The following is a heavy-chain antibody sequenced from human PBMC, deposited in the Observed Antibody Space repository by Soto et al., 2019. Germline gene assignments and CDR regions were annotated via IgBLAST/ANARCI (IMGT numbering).Heavy chain of an antibody. CDR2: IYYTGGT. CDR3: ARHPGSGFYYELYYFDY. Sequence: PSETLSLTCSVSGGSISSSSFFWAWIRQRPGKGLEWIGSIYYTGGTNNNPSLKSRLTISVDTSKSRFSLELRSVTAADTAVYYCARHPGSGFYYELYYFDYWGQGTPVTVSS. J-gene: IGHJ4*02. CDR1: GGSISSSSFF. D-gene: IGHD3-22*01. V-gene: IGHV4-39*01.